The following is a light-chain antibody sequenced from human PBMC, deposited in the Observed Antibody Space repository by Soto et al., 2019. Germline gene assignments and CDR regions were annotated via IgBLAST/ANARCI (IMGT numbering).Light chain of an antibody. CDR2: WAS. Sequence: DIVMTQSPDSLAVSLGERATINCKSSQSVLYSSNNKNYLAWYQQKPGQPPKLLIYWASTRESGVPDRFSGSGAERDLALTISSLQAEDVAVYYCQQYYSTLQTVGQGTKVDIK. CDR3: QQYYSTLQT. J-gene: IGKJ1*01. V-gene: IGKV4-1*01. CDR1: QSVLYSSNNKNY.